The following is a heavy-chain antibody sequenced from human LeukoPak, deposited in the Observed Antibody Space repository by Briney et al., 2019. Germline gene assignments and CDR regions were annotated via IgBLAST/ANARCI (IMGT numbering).Heavy chain of an antibody. Sequence: GRSLRLSCAASGFTFSRYAMHWVRQAPGKGLEWVTVISYDGSNKYYADSVKGRFTISRDNSKNTLYLQMNSLRAEDTAVYYCARDLGDFWSGYYNYYYGMDVWGQGTTVTVSS. CDR1: GFTFSRYA. CDR3: ARDLGDFWSGYYNYYYGMDV. CDR2: ISYDGSNK. J-gene: IGHJ6*02. D-gene: IGHD3-3*01. V-gene: IGHV3-30-3*01.